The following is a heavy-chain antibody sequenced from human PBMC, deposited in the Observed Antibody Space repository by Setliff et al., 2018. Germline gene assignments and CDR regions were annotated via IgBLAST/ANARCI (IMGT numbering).Heavy chain of an antibody. J-gene: IGHJ5*02. D-gene: IGHD2-2*01. CDR1: GASIHSLSW. V-gene: IGHV4-4*02. CDR3: ARGIGGYCSSMSCSNESWP. CDR2: IYHDGNT. Sequence: SETLSLTCAVTGASIHSLSWWSWVRQSPGKGLEWIGEIYHDGNTKFNPSVHYNPSLKSRVTISIDKSKNQFSLKLTSVTAADTAVYYCARGIGGYCSSMSCSNESWPWGQGTLVTVSS.